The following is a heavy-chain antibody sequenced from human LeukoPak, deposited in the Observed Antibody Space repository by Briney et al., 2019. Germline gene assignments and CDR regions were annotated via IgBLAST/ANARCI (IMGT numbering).Heavy chain of an antibody. J-gene: IGHJ4*02. CDR1: GFTFSSYA. D-gene: IGHD6-6*01. CDR2: ISYDGSNK. CDR3: ARDLGQPFYGQLVPDY. V-gene: IGHV3-30-3*01. Sequence: GGSLRLSCAASGFTFSSYAMHWVRQAPGKGLEGVAVISYDGSNKYYADSVKGRFTISRDNSKNTLYLQMNSLRAEDTAVYYCARDLGQPFYGQLVPDYWGQGTLVTVSS.